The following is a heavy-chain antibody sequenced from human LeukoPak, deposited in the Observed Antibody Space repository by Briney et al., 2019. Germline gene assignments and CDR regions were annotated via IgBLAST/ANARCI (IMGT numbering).Heavy chain of an antibody. J-gene: IGHJ6*03. CDR3: ARGYGSGWYPRYYYYYMDV. V-gene: IGHV4-4*07. CDR2: IYTSGST. D-gene: IGHD6-19*01. Sequence: SGTLSLTCTVSGGSISSYYWSWIRQPAGKGLEWIGRIYTSGSTNYNPSLKSRVTMSVDTSKNQFSLKLSSVTAADTAVYYCARGYGSGWYPRYYYYYMDVWGKGTTVTVSS. CDR1: GGSISSYY.